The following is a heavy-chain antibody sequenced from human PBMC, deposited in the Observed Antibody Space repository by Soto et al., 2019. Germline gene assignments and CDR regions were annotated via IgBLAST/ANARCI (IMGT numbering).Heavy chain of an antibody. J-gene: IGHJ4*02. V-gene: IGHV4-59*01. CDR2: IYYSGDT. D-gene: IGHD3-22*01. Sequence: PSETLSLTCTVSGGSISSYYWSWIRQPPGKGLEWLGFIYYSGDTNYNPSLKSRVTLSVDPSKHQFSLSLKSVTAADTAVYFCARGSSFDRSGYYERGYYFDYWGQGALVTVSS. CDR1: GGSISSYY. CDR3: ARGSSFDRSGYYERGYYFDY.